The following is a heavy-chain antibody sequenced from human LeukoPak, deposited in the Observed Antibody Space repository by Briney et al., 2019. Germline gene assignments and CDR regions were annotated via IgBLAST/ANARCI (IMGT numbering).Heavy chain of an antibody. J-gene: IGHJ4*02. CDR3: ARHAATYYYDSSGNKPFDY. CDR2: IYPGDSDT. CDR1: GYSFTSYW. D-gene: IGHD3-22*01. Sequence: GGSLKISCKGSGYSFTSYWIGWVRQMPGKGLEWMGIIYPGDSDTRYSPSFQGQVTISADKSISTAYLQWSSLKASDTAMYYCARHAATYYYDSSGNKPFDYWGQGTLVTVSS. V-gene: IGHV5-51*01.